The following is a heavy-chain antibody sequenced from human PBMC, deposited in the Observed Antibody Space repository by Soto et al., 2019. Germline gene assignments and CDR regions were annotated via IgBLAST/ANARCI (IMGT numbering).Heavy chain of an antibody. CDR1: GGSFSGYY. CDR2: INHSGST. V-gene: IGHV4-34*01. Sequence: PSETLSLTCAVYGGSFSGYYWSWIRQPPGKGLEWIGEINHSGSTNYNPSLKSRVAISVDTSKNQFSLKLSSVTAADTAVYYCERTIVVVHYYYMDVWGKGTTVTVSS. D-gene: IGHD2-2*01. CDR3: ERTIVVVHYYYMDV. J-gene: IGHJ6*03.